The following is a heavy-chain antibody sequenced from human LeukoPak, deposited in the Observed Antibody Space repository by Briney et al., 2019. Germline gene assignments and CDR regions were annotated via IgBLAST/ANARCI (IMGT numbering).Heavy chain of an antibody. CDR1: GGSISSSSYY. V-gene: IGHV4-39*07. Sequence: SETLSLTCTVSGGSISSSSYYWGWIRQPPGKGLEWIGEIYHSGSTNYNPSLKSRVTISVDKSKNQFSLKLSSVTAADTAVYYCASLNYYGSGSYPTGGYYYYMDVWGKGTTVTVSS. CDR3: ASLNYYGSGSYPTGGYYYYMDV. CDR2: IYHSGST. D-gene: IGHD3-10*01. J-gene: IGHJ6*03.